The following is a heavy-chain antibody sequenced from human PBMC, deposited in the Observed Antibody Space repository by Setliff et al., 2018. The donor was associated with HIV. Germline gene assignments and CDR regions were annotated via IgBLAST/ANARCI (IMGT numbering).Heavy chain of an antibody. CDR2: IYITGDT. J-gene: IGHJ6*01. CDR3: ARDNSYYYGSGSHYWYGMDV. Sequence: SETLSLTCTVSGASISSGAYYWSWVRQSAGKGLEWIGHIYITGDTDYNPSLKSRVTISVDTSKNQFSLKLSSVTAADTAVYYCARDNSYYYGSGSHYWYGMDVWGQGTTVTVSS. CDR1: GASISSGAYY. D-gene: IGHD3-10*01. V-gene: IGHV4-61*09.